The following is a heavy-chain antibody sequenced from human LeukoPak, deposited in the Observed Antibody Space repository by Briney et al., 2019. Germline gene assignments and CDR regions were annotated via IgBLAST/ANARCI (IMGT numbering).Heavy chain of an antibody. CDR1: GGSISSTTYY. Sequence: SETLSLTCTVSGGSISSTTYYWAWIRQPPGKGLEWIGSIYKTGSTNYSPSLKSRVFISVDTSNNQFSLKLSSVTAADTAVYYCARGGSYYLYWFDPWGQGTLVTVSS. CDR2: IYKTGST. J-gene: IGHJ5*02. CDR3: ARGGSYYLYWFDP. V-gene: IGHV4-39*01. D-gene: IGHD1-26*01.